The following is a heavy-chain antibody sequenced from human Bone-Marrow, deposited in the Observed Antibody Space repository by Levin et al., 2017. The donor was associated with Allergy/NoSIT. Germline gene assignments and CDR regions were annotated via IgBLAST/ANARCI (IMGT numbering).Heavy chain of an antibody. CDR3: ARDQSSLDV. CDR2: IRQDGNEK. J-gene: IGHJ6*02. Sequence: SCAVSGFTSGTYWMSWVRQAPGKGLEWVASIRQDGNEKHYVDSVEGRFTISRDNAKNSLYLQMNSLRVEDTALYYCARDQSSLDVWGQGTTVTVSS. V-gene: IGHV3-7*01. CDR1: GFTSGTYW.